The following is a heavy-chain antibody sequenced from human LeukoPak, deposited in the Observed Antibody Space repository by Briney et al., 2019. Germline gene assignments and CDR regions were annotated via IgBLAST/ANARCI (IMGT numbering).Heavy chain of an antibody. CDR2: ISAYNGNT. V-gene: IGHV1-18*01. J-gene: IGHJ4*02. D-gene: IGHD6-19*01. CDR3: VREVPSGWTDY. CDR1: GYTFTSYG. Sequence: ASVKVSCKASGYTFTSYGISWVRQAPGLGLEWMGWISAYNGNTNYAQKLQGRVTMTTDTSTSTAYMELRSLRSDDTAVYYCVREVPSGWTDYWGQGTLVTVSS.